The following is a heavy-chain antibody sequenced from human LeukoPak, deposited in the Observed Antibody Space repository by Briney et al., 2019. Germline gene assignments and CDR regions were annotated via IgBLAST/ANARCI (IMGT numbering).Heavy chain of an antibody. J-gene: IGHJ4*02. CDR3: AKERRRFWSGYLDY. V-gene: IGHV3-23*01. CDR2: ISGGSATT. Sequence: PAGSLRLSSAASGFTLSNYALSWLRQGPGQGLKGAIGISGGSATTDYEDSVKVRFTITRDNSKNTLYLQMNSLTAEDTAVYYCAKERRRFWSGYLDYWGQGALVTVSS. D-gene: IGHD3-3*01. CDR1: GFTLSNYA.